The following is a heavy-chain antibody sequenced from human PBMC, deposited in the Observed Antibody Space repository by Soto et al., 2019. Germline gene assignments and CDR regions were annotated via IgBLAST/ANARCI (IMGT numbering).Heavy chain of an antibody. Sequence: GGSLRLSCAASGFTFGTYGMHWVRQAPGKGLEWVAVISDDGRNKYNTPSVEGRFTISRDNSKNTLFLQMNGLRTEDTAVYYCARGGGYSYGTNDAFDIWGPGTMVTVSS. D-gene: IGHD5-18*01. J-gene: IGHJ3*02. CDR1: GFTFGTYG. CDR2: ISDDGRNK. CDR3: ARGGGYSYGTNDAFDI. V-gene: IGHV3-30*03.